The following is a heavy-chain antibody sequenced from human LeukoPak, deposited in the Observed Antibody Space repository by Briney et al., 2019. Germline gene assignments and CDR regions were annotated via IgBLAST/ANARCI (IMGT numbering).Heavy chain of an antibody. V-gene: IGHV4-39*07. D-gene: IGHD3-16*02. Sequence: PSETLSLTCTVSGGSISSSSYYWGWIRQPPGKGLEWIGNIYHSGSTYYNPSLESRVTMSLDTSKNQFSLELSSVTAADTAVYYCARDENGYVWGSFRAWGQGTLVTVSS. CDR2: IYHSGST. J-gene: IGHJ5*02. CDR1: GGSISSSSYY. CDR3: ARDENGYVWGSFRA.